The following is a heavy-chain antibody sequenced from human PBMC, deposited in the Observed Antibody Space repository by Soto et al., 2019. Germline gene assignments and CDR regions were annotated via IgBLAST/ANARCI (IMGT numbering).Heavy chain of an antibody. V-gene: IGHV1-8*01. Sequence: ASVKVSCKASGYTFNTYDINWVRQATGQGLEWMGWMNPESGSTGFAQSFQGRITLTRNTSPNTVYMEVSSLTNEDTAVYFCARSGGSGYYSAHYYGMDVWGPGTTVTVSS. D-gene: IGHD3-22*01. CDR1: GYTFNTYD. CDR3: ARSGGSGYYSAHYYGMDV. J-gene: IGHJ6*02. CDR2: MNPESGST.